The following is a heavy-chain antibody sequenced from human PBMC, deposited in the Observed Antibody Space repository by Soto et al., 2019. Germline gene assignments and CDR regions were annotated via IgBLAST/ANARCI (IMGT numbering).Heavy chain of an antibody. Sequence: QVQLVQSGAEVREPGASVKVSCKASGYTFTIYHMHWVRQAPGQGIEWMGWINPDSGGTKYAQKFQGGVTLTRDTSISTVYMELSRLRSDDTAVYYCAREIRSGYYKYWYFDLWGRGTLVTVSS. CDR3: AREIRSGYYKYWYFDL. CDR2: INPDSGGT. D-gene: IGHD3-3*01. CDR1: GYTFTIYH. J-gene: IGHJ2*01. V-gene: IGHV1-2*02.